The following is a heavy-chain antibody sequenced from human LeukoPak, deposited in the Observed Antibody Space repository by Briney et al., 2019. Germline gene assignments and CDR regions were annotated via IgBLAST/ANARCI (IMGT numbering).Heavy chain of an antibody. Sequence: ASVKVSCKVSGYTLTELSMHWVRQAPGKGLEWMGGFDPEDGETIYAQKFQGRVTMTEDTSTDTAYMELSSLRSEDTAVYYCATRSPTSIWGSYRSHHIFDYWGQGTLVTVSS. CDR3: ATRSPTSIWGSYRSHHIFDY. CDR1: GYTLTELS. J-gene: IGHJ4*02. V-gene: IGHV1-24*01. D-gene: IGHD3-16*02. CDR2: FDPEDGET.